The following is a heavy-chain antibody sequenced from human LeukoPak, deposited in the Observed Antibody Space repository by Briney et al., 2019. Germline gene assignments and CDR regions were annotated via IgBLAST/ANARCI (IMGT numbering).Heavy chain of an antibody. CDR3: ARESNDGGYFDY. D-gene: IGHD1-1*01. CDR2: ISASGGST. CDR1: GFTFTNYA. Sequence: QPGGSLRLSCAASGFTFTNYAMTWVRQAPGKGLEWVSVISASGGSTYYADSVKGRFTISRDNSKNTVYPQMNSLRAEDTAVYYCARESNDGGYFDYWGQGTLVTVSS. J-gene: IGHJ4*02. V-gene: IGHV3-23*01.